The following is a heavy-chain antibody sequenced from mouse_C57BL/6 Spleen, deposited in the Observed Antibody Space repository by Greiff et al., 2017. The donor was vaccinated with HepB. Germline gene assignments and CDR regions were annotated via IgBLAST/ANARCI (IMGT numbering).Heavy chain of an antibody. D-gene: IGHD4-1*01. CDR2: IDPSDSET. CDR1: GYTFTSYW. J-gene: IGHJ3*01. Sequence: QVQLQQPGAELVRPGSSVKLSCKASGYTFTSYWMHWVKQRPIQGLEWIGNIDPSDSETHYNQKFKDKATLTVDKSSSTAYMQLSSLTSEDSAVYYCARGGLTEVFAYWGQGTLVTVSA. CDR3: ARGGLTEVFAY. V-gene: IGHV1-52*01.